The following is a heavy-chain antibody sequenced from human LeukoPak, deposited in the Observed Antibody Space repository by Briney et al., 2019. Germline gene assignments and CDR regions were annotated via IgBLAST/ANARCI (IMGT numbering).Heavy chain of an antibody. CDR3: ARDRGGYSGSYFDY. J-gene: IGHJ4*02. Sequence: SETLSLTCTVSGGSISSYYWSWIRQPPGKGLEWIGYIYYSGSTNYNPSLKSRVTISVDTSKNQFSLKLSSVTAADTAVHYCARDRGGYSGSYFDYWGQGTLITVSS. CDR2: IYYSGST. V-gene: IGHV4-59*01. CDR1: GGSISSYY. D-gene: IGHD1-26*01.